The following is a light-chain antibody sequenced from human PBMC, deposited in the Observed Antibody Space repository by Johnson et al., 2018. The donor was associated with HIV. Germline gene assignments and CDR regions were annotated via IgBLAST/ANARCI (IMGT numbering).Light chain of an antibody. CDR3: GTLDSSLSAYV. CDR2: ENN. V-gene: IGLV1-51*02. Sequence: QSVLTQPPSVSAAPGQKVTISCSGSSSNIGNNYVSWYQQLPGTAPKLLIHENNKRPSGIPDRFSGSKSGTSATLGIAGLQTGDEADYYCGTLDSSLSAYVFGTGTKVTVL. CDR1: SSNIGNNY. J-gene: IGLJ1*01.